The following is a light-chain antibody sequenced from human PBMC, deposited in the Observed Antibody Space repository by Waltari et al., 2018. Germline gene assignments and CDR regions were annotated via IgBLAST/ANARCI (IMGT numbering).Light chain of an antibody. V-gene: IGKV3-20*01. CDR1: QSVSRA. J-gene: IGKJ1*01. CDR3: QHYLRLPVT. Sequence: EIVLTQSPGTLSLSLGERATVSCRARQSVSRALAWYQQKPGQAPRLLIYGASTRATGIPDRFSGSGSGTDFSLTISRLEPYDFAIYYCQHYLRLPVTFGQGTTVEI. CDR2: GAS.